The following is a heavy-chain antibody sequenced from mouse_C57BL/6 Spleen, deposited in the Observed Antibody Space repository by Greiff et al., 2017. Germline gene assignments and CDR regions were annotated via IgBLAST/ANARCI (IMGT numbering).Heavy chain of an antibody. Sequence: VHVKQSGPELVKPGASVKMSCKASGYTFTDYNMHWVKQSHGKSLEWIGYINPNNGGTSYNQKFKGKATLTVNKSSSTAYMELRSLTSEDSAVYYCASDDGYYVWFAYWGQGTLVTVSA. D-gene: IGHD2-3*01. J-gene: IGHJ3*01. CDR1: GYTFTDYN. V-gene: IGHV1-22*01. CDR3: ASDDGYYVWFAY. CDR2: INPNNGGT.